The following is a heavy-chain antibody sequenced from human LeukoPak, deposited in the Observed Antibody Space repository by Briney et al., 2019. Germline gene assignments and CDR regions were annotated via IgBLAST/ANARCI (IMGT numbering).Heavy chain of an antibody. CDR1: GYTLTSYY. CDR3: ARDRGGCSSTSCYNYYYYYYGMDV. CDR2: INPSGGST. D-gene: IGHD2-2*02. J-gene: IGHJ6*02. Sequence: ASVKVSCKASGYTLTSYYMRWVRQAPGQGLEWMGIINPSGGSTSYAQKFQGRVTMTRDTSTSTVYMELSSLRSEDTAVYYCARDRGGCSSTSCYNYYYYYYGMDVWGQGTTVTVSS. V-gene: IGHV1-46*01.